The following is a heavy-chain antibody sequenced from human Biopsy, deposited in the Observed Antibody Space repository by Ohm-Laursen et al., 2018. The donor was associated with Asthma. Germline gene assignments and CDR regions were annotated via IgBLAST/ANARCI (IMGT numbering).Heavy chain of an antibody. Sequence: SDTLSLTCTVSGDSITSGGCCWNWIRQHPGKGLEWIGYILHSGTSYFNPSLKSRVSFSRDTSKNQFSLRLSSVTAADMAMYYCARIPRRSGSYFVDYWGQGTLVTVSS. J-gene: IGHJ4*02. D-gene: IGHD3-22*01. CDR2: ILHSGTS. CDR3: ARIPRRSGSYFVDY. V-gene: IGHV4-31*03. CDR1: GDSITSGGCC.